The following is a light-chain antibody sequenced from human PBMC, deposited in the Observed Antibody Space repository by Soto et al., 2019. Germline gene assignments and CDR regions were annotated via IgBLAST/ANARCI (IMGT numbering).Light chain of an antibody. J-gene: IGLJ2*01. CDR1: SSDIGAYNF. CDR3: TSWTTSTTMI. CDR2: DVN. V-gene: IGLV2-14*03. Sequence: QSALTQPASVSGSPGQSITISCTGTSSDIGAYNFVSWYQQHPGKAPKLILYDVNIRPSGVSNRFSGSKSGNTASLTISGIQAEDEADYYCTSWTTSTTMIFGGGTKVTVL.